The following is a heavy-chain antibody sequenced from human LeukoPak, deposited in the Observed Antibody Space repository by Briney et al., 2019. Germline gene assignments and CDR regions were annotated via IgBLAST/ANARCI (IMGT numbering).Heavy chain of an antibody. CDR1: GYSISSGYY. J-gene: IGHJ4*02. CDR3: ARFLFRGVGVHGGYFDY. D-gene: IGHD3-10*01. V-gene: IGHV4-38-2*02. Sequence: SETLSLTCTASGYSISSGYYWGWIRQPPGKGLEWIGSIYYSGNTYYNPSLKSRVTISVDTSKNQFSLRLSSVTAADTAVYYCARFLFRGVGVHGGYFDYWGQGTLVTASS. CDR2: IYYSGNT.